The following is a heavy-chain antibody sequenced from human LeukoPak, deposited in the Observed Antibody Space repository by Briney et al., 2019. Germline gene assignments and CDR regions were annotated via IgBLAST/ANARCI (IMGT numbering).Heavy chain of an antibody. Sequence: SETLSLTCTVSGGSISPDFWRWSRQSAGKGLECSGRVHSGGTTNYNPSPPSRVTLSVDTSNKQVSLRLSPVTAADTAVYSCATDSPRGYTVGHYYYFMDVWGKGTTVTVS. CDR2: VHSGGTT. J-gene: IGHJ6*03. CDR3: ATDSPRGYTVGHYYYFMDV. D-gene: IGHD5-18*01. V-gene: IGHV4-4*07. CDR1: GGSISPDF.